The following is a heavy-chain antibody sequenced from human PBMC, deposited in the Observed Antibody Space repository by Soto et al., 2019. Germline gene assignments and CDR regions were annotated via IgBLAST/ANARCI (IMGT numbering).Heavy chain of an antibody. CDR1: GFSLSTSGM. J-gene: IGHJ4*02. CDR2: INHSGST. CDR3: ARDKITGLFDY. D-gene: IGHD2-8*02. Sequence: SGPTLVNPTQTLTLTCTFSGFSLSTSGMCVTWIRQPPGTGLEWIGEINHSGSTNYNPSLKSRVTISVDTSKNQFSLKLTSVTAADTAVYYCARDKITGLFDYWGQGTLVTVSS. V-gene: IGHV4-39*07.